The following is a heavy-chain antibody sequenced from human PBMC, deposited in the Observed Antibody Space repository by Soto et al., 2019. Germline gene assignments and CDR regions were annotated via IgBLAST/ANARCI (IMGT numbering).Heavy chain of an antibody. J-gene: IGHJ4*02. V-gene: IGHV1-3*01. D-gene: IGHD3-22*01. Sequence: SVKVSCKASGYTFTSYAMHWVRQAPGQRLEWMGWINAGNGNTKYSQKFQGRVTITRDTSASTAYMELSSLRSEDTAVYYCASYDSSGYSEFDYWGQGTLVTVSS. CDR1: GYTFTSYA. CDR3: ASYDSSGYSEFDY. CDR2: INAGNGNT.